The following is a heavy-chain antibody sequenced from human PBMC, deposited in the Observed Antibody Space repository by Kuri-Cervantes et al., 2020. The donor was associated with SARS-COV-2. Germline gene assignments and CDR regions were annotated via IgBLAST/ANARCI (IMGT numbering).Heavy chain of an antibody. Sequence: SETLSLTCAVYGGSFSAYYWSWIRQPPGKGLEWIGEINHSGSTNYNPSLKGGVTISVDTSKHQLSLKLSSVTAADTAVYYCAGSPGGVFDCWGQGTLVTVSS. CDR2: INHSGST. CDR1: GGSFSAYY. J-gene: IGHJ4*02. V-gene: IGHV4-34*01. CDR3: AGSPGGVFDC. D-gene: IGHD3-16*01.